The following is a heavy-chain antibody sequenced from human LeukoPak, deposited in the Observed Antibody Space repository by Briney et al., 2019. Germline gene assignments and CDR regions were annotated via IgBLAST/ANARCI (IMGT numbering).Heavy chain of an antibody. Sequence: PGGSLRLSCAASGFTFSSYGMHWVRQAPGKGLEWVAVIWYDGSNKYYADSVKGRFTISRDNSKNTLYLQMNSLRAEDTAVYYCARDAIVATIDRVPFDPWGQGTLVTVSS. CDR3: ARDAIVATIDRVPFDP. V-gene: IGHV3-33*01. CDR1: GFTFSSYG. CDR2: IWYDGSNK. J-gene: IGHJ5*02. D-gene: IGHD5-12*01.